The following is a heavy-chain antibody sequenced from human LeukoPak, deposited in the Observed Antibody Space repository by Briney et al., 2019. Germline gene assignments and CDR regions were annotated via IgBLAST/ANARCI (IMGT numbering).Heavy chain of an antibody. J-gene: IGHJ4*02. Sequence: GGSLRLSCAASGFIFSDYYMSWIRQAPGKGLEWVSFISDGGRPLHYADSVKGRYTISRDNAKNSLYLQMNSLRDEDTAVYFCARRYCTPSSCYSDYWGQGALVTVSS. CDR1: GFIFSDYY. V-gene: IGHV3-11*01. CDR3: ARRYCTPSSCYSDY. D-gene: IGHD2-8*01. CDR2: ISDGGRPL.